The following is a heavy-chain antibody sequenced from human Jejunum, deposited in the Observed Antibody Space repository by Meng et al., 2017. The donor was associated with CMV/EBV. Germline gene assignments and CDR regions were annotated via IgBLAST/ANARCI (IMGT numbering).Heavy chain of an antibody. Sequence: VSCKASDYSFTTYGVSWVRQAPGQGLEWMGWIRPYTGQTVYAQNLQGRVTVTADTSTGTAYMELRSLASDDTAVYYCARGTQQPDYWGPGTLVTVSS. D-gene: IGHD6-13*01. CDR1: DYSFTTYG. J-gene: IGHJ4*02. V-gene: IGHV1-18*01. CDR3: ARGTQQPDY. CDR2: IRPYTGQT.